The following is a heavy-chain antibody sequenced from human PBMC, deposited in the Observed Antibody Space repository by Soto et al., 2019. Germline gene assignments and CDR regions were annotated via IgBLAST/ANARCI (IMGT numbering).Heavy chain of an antibody. D-gene: IGHD1-26*01. V-gene: IGHV3-30-3*01. Sequence: QVQLVESGGGVVQPGRSLRLSCAVSGFTLSSHAMHWVRQAPGKGLEWVALILSDGSNKYYADSVKGRFTTARDNCKNSMYLQMNSLSGEDTAVYYCARDDEGGSDCDLGDWGQGALVTVSS. J-gene: IGHJ4*02. CDR3: ARDDEGGSDCDLGD. CDR2: ILSDGSNK. CDR1: GFTLSSHA.